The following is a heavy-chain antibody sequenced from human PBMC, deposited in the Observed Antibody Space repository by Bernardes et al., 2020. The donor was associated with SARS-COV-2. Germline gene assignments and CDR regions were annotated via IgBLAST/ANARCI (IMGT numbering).Heavy chain of an antibody. CDR3: AKDPHYDFWLAGAFDI. D-gene: IGHD3-3*01. J-gene: IGHJ3*02. CDR2: ISGSGGST. CDR1: GFTFSSYA. Sequence: GGSLRLSCAASGFTFSSYAMSWVRQAPGKGLEWVSAISGSGGSTYYADSVKGRFTISRDNSKNTLYLQMNSLRAEDTAVYYCAKDPHYDFWLAGAFDIWGQGTMVTVSS. V-gene: IGHV3-23*01.